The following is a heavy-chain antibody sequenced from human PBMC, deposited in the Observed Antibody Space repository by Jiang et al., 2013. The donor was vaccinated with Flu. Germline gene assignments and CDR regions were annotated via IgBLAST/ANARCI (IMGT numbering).Heavy chain of an antibody. V-gene: IGHV4-4*09. CDR3: ARRNDFDI. CDR1: GASISGSF. CDR2: VHSSGLT. J-gene: IGHJ3*02. Sequence: GLVKPSETLSLTCSVAGASISGSFWSWIRQAPGKGLEWIGWVHSSGLTNYSPSLKSRVTISIDTSKNQISLKLRSVTAADTAVYYCARRNDFDIWGQGTMVTVSS.